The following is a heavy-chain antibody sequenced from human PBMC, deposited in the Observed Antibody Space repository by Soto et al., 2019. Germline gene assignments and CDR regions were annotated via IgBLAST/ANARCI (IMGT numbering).Heavy chain of an antibody. D-gene: IGHD1-1*01. Sequence: QLEESGGGVVQPGRSLRLSCVASGFTFSHYGMHWVRQAPGKGLEWVAVIWHHGGNKYYADSVKGRFTISRDNARNTLYLQMDSLRGEDTGVYYCVSDETQLERRPSYGKDVWGLGTTVIVSS. CDR2: IWHHGGNK. V-gene: IGHV3-33*01. CDR3: VSDETQLERRPSYGKDV. CDR1: GFTFSHYG. J-gene: IGHJ6*02.